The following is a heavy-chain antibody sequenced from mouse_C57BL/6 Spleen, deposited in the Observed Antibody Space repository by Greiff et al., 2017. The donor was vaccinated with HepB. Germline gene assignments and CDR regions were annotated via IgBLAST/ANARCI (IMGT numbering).Heavy chain of an antibody. CDR2: IRNKANNHAT. D-gene: IGHD1-1*01. V-gene: IGHV6-6*01. CDR1: GFTFSDAW. J-gene: IGHJ2*01. Sequence: DVMLVESGGGLVQPGGSMKLSCAASGFTFSDAWMDWVRQSPEKGLEWVAEIRNKANNHATYYAESVKGRFTISRDDSKSSVYLQMNSLRAEDTGIYYCTRGATVVADYFDYWGQGTTLTVSS. CDR3: TRGATVVADYFDY.